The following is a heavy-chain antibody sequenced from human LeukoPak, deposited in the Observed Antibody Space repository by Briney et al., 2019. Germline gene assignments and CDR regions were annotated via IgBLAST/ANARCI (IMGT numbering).Heavy chain of an antibody. CDR2: ISGDGTDT. D-gene: IGHD5-12*01. Sequence: PGGSLRLSCAASGFIFANYAMSWVRQAPGKGLECVSVISGDGTDTYYADSVKGRFTISRDNSKNTLYLQMNSLRAEDTAVYYCARDNAGYDYWGQGTLVTVSS. J-gene: IGHJ4*02. CDR1: GFIFANYA. CDR3: ARDNAGYDY. V-gene: IGHV3-23*01.